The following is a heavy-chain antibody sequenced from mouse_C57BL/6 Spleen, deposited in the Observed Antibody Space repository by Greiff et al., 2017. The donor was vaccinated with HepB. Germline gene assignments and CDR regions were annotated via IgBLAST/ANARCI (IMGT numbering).Heavy chain of an antibody. D-gene: IGHD3-2*02. CDR3: ARTAQAKGRYYVDY. Sequence: EVQLQQSGPELVKPGASVKISCKASGYTFTDYYMNWVKQSHGKSLEWIGDINPNNGGTSYNQKFKGKATLTVDKSSSTAYMELRSLTSEDSAVYYCARTAQAKGRYYVDYWGQGTTLTVSS. CDR1: GYTFTDYY. J-gene: IGHJ2*01. V-gene: IGHV1-26*01. CDR2: INPNNGGT.